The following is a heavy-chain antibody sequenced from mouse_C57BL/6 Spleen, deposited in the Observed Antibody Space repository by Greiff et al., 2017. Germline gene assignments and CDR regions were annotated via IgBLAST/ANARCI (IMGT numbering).Heavy chain of an antibody. CDR2: IHPNSGST. CDR1: GYTFTSYW. J-gene: IGHJ2*01. CDR3: ARFTTVVDDY. V-gene: IGHV1-64*01. D-gene: IGHD1-1*01. Sequence: VKLQQPGAELVKPGASVKLSCKASGYTFTSYWMHWVKQRPGQGLEWIGMIHPNSGSTNYNEKFKSKATLTVDKSSSTAYMQLSSLTSEDSAVYYCARFTTVVDDYWGQGTTLTVSS.